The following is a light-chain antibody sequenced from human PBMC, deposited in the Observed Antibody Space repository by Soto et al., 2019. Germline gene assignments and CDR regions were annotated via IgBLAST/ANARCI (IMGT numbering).Light chain of an antibody. J-gene: IGKJ4*01. CDR1: QNLYNNY. CDR2: GAS. Sequence: IVISQALGTLSLAQVYISAVSFMASQNLYNNYLAWYQQKPGQAPRVLIYGASTRAAGIPDRFIGSGSGTEYNLGLRRLESEDLAVSYCQQYGTSLTFGGGTKVDIK. V-gene: IGKV3-20*01. CDR3: QQYGTSLT.